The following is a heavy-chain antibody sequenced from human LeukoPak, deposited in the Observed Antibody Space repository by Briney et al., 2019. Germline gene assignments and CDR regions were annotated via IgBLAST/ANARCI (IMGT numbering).Heavy chain of an antibody. V-gene: IGHV3-33*01. CDR1: GFTFSSYG. J-gene: IGHJ4*02. Sequence: GGSLRLSCAASGFTFSSYGMHWVRQAPGKGLEWVAVIWYDGSNKYYADTVKGRFTISRDNSKNTLYLQMNSLRAEDTAVYYCARDGEIIVGATGGLDYWGQGTLVTVSS. CDR2: IWYDGSNK. CDR3: ARDGEIIVGATGGLDY. D-gene: IGHD1-26*01.